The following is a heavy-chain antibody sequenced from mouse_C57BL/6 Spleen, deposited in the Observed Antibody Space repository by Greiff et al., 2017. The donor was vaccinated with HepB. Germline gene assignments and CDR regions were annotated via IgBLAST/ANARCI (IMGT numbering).Heavy chain of an antibody. V-gene: IGHV1-72*01. CDR1: GYTFTSYW. D-gene: IGHD1-2*01. J-gene: IGHJ4*01. CDR2: IDPNSGGT. Sequence: QQSCKASGYTFTSYWMHWVKQRPGRGLEWIGRIDPNSGGTKYNEKFKSKATLTVDKPSSTAYMQLSSLTSEDSAVYYCARVTTAPYAMDYWGQGTSVTVSS. CDR3: ARVTTAPYAMDY.